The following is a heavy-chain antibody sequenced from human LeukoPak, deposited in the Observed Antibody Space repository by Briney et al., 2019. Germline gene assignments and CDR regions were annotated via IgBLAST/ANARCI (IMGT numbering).Heavy chain of an antibody. V-gene: IGHV3-48*03. CDR3: AGTSRSSWYDGYYYGMDV. CDR2: ISSSGSTI. CDR1: GFTFSSYE. Sequence: PGGSLRLSCAASGFTFSSYEMNWVRQAPGKGLEWVSYISSSGSTIYYVDSVKGRFTISRDNAKNSLYLQMNSLRAEDTAVYYCAGTSRSSWYDGYYYGMDVWGQGTTVTVSS. J-gene: IGHJ6*02. D-gene: IGHD6-13*01.